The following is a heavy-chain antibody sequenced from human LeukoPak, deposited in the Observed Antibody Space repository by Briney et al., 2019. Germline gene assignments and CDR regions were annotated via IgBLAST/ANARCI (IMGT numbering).Heavy chain of an antibody. CDR3: ARDPQDSSGYYYGNFDY. J-gene: IGHJ4*02. CDR2: ISYDGSNK. CDR1: GLTFSSYA. V-gene: IGHV3-30-3*01. Sequence: GGSLRLSCAASGLTFSSYAMHWVRQAPGKGLEWVAVISYDGSNKYYADSVKGRFTISRDNSKNTLYLQMNSLRAEDTAVYYCARDPQDSSGYYYGNFDYWGQGTLVTVSS. D-gene: IGHD3-22*01.